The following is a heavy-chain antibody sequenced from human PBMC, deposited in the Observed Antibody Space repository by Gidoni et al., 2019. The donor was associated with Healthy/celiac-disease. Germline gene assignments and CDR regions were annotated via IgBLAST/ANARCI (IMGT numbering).Heavy chain of an antibody. J-gene: IGHJ4*02. CDR2: ISYDGSNK. D-gene: IGHD6-6*01. CDR1: GFTFSSYG. Sequence: QVQLVESGGGVVQPGRSLRLPCAASGFTFSSYGMHWVRQAPGKGLEWVAVISYDGSNKYYADSVKGRFTISRDNSKNTLYLQMNSLRAEDTAVYYCARDLAAPDYWGQGTLVTVSS. V-gene: IGHV3-30*03. CDR3: ARDLAAPDY.